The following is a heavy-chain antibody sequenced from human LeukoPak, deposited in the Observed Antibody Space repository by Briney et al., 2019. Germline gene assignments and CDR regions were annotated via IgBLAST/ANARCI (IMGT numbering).Heavy chain of an antibody. D-gene: IGHD3/OR15-3a*01. CDR3: ERSLEGYYYFGLDV. V-gene: IGHV3-30*03. J-gene: IGHJ6*02. Sequence: GGSLRLSCTGSGFTFSTYGMHWVRQAPGKGLEWVAVISYDGSNKYYAYSVKGRFTISRDNSKNTLYLQMNSLKAEDAAVYYSERSLEGYYYFGLDVWGQGTTVIVSS. CDR2: ISYDGSNK. CDR1: GFTFSTYG.